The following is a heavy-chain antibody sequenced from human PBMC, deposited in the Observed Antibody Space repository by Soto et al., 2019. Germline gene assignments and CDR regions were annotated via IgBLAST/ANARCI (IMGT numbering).Heavy chain of an antibody. V-gene: IGHV1-3*01. CDR2: INAGNGNT. J-gene: IGHJ4*02. CDR1: GYTFTSYA. CDR3: ARSAPPIDY. Sequence: QVQLVQSGAEVKKPGASVKVSCKASGYTFTSYAMHWVRQAPGQRLEWMGWINAGNGNTNYSQKFQGRVTITRDTSASTAYMELSSLRSEDTAVYYCARSAPPIDYWGQGTLVTVSS.